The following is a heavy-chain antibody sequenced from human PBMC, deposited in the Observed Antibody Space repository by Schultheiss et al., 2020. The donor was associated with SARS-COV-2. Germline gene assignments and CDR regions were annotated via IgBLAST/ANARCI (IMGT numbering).Heavy chain of an antibody. CDR3: ARYSSSSGGDY. D-gene: IGHD6-6*01. CDR2: ISWNSGSI. Sequence: SLKISCAASGFTFDDYAMHWVRQAPGKGLEWVSGISWNSGSIGYADSVKGRFTISRDNAKNSLYLQMNSLRAEDTALYYCARYSSSSGGDYWGQGTLVTVSS. CDR1: GFTFDDYA. J-gene: IGHJ4*02. V-gene: IGHV3-9*01.